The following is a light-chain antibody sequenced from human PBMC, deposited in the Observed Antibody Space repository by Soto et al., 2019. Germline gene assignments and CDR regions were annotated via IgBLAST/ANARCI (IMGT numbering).Light chain of an antibody. CDR3: CSYAGTNTFA. Sequence: QSVLTQPASVSGSPGQSITISCTGTSSDVAIYNLVSWYQQHPGKAPKLMIYEVSKRPSGVSNRFSGSKSGNTASLTISGLQAEDEADYYCCSYAGTNTFAVGGGTKVTVL. CDR1: SSDVAIYNL. V-gene: IGLV2-23*02. CDR2: EVS. J-gene: IGLJ2*01.